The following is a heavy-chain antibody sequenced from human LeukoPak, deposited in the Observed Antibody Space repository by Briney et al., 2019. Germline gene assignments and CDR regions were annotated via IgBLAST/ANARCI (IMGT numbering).Heavy chain of an antibody. Sequence: GGSLRLSCAASGFTFSSSWMTWVRQAPGKGLEWVASIREDGSQKSAVDSVRGRFTIARDNAKNPVYLQMDSLRAEDTAVYYCAKDPPSGNDDYWGQGTLVTVSS. V-gene: IGHV3-7*01. J-gene: IGHJ4*02. CDR2: IREDGSQK. CDR1: GFTFSSSW. D-gene: IGHD1-26*01. CDR3: AKDPPSGNDDY.